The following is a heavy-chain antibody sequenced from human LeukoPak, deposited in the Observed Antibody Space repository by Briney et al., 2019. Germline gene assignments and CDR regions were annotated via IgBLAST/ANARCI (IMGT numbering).Heavy chain of an antibody. CDR2: ISSSSTYI. D-gene: IGHD4-17*01. CDR3: ARRADYGDLCDY. CDR1: GFTFSSYS. Sequence: GGSLRLSCEASGFTFSSYSMNRVRQAPGKGLEWVSSISSSSTYIYYANSVRGRFTISRDNAKNSLYLQMNGLRAEDTAVYYCARRADYGDLCDYWGQGTLVTVSS. J-gene: IGHJ4*02. V-gene: IGHV3-21*01.